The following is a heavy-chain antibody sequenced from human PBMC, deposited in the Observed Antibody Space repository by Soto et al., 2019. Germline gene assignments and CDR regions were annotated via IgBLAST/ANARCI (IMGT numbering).Heavy chain of an antibody. CDR3: VRGDKTWYYDILTATTYDAFDI. CDR2: MNPNSGNT. Sequence: QVQMVQSGAEVKKPGASVKVSCKASGYTFTSYDINWVRQATGQGLEWMGWMNPNSGNTGYAQKFQGRVTMTGDTSISTAYMELSSLRSEDTAVYYCVRGDKTWYYDILTATTYDAFDIWGQGTMVTVSS. CDR1: GYTFTSYD. J-gene: IGHJ3*02. D-gene: IGHD3-9*01. V-gene: IGHV1-8*01.